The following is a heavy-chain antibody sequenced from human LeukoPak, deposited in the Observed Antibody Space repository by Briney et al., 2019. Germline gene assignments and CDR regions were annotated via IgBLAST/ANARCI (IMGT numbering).Heavy chain of an antibody. D-gene: IGHD5-18*01. Sequence: PGGSLRLSCAASGFTFSSYWMSWVRQAPGKGLEWVANIKQDGSEKYYVDSVKGRFTISRDNAKNSLYLQMNSLRAEDTAVYYCAREGYSYGHEDYFDYWGQGTLVTVSS. CDR2: IKQDGSEK. CDR3: AREGYSYGHEDYFDY. CDR1: GFTFSSYW. V-gene: IGHV3-7*01. J-gene: IGHJ4*02.